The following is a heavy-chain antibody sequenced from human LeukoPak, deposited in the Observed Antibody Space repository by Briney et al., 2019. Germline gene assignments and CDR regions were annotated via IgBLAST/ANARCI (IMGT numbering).Heavy chain of an antibody. D-gene: IGHD3-16*01. V-gene: IGHV4-34*01. Sequence: PSETLSLTCAVYGGSFSGYYWSWIRQPPGKGLEWIGEINHSGSTNYNPSLKSRVTISVDTSKNQFSLKLSSVTAADTAVYYCARLVWRRGKYNWFDPWGQGTLVTVSS. CDR2: INHSGST. CDR1: GGSFSGYY. CDR3: ARLVWRRGKYNWFDP. J-gene: IGHJ5*02.